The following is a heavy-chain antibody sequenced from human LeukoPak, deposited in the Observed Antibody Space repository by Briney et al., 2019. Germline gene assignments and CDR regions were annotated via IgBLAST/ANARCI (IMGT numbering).Heavy chain of an antibody. CDR1: GFTFSDYY. CDR3: VRAPRSWYGDY. V-gene: IGHV3-11*04. Sequence: GGSLRLSCAASGFTFSDYYMSWIRQAPGKGLEWVSHISSSSSTIYYADSVKGRFTISRDNAKNSLYLQMNSLRAEDTAVYYCVRAPRSWYGDYWGQGTLVTVSS. J-gene: IGHJ4*02. CDR2: ISSSSSTI. D-gene: IGHD6-13*01.